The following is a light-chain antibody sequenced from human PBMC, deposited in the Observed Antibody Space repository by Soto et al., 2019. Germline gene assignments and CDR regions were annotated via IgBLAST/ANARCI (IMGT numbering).Light chain of an antibody. J-gene: IGKJ2*01. CDR1: QNIRSS. Sequence: EVVMTQSPASLSASPGERVTLSCRASQNIRSSLALYQQRRGQAPRLLIYDASTTATGIPPRFSGGGSGTAFTVPFSSLQSEYFAIYSCQQYDTCPPYSFGQATKVDIK. V-gene: IGKV3-15*01. CDR2: DAS. CDR3: QQYDTCPPYS.